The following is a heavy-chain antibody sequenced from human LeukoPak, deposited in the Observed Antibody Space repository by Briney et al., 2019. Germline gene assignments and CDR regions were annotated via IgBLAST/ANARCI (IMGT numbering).Heavy chain of an antibody. J-gene: IGHJ4*02. CDR3: TRMTTGHDY. CDR2: INHSGYT. Sequence: PSETLSLTCAVSGVSFDDYYWAWVRQTPGKGLEWIGAINHSGYTNDSPSLKSRVTLSIDTSRKQFSLNLRSVTVADAGIYYCTRMTTGHDYWGQGTLVTVSS. V-gene: IGHV4-34*01. D-gene: IGHD4-17*01. CDR1: GVSFDDYY.